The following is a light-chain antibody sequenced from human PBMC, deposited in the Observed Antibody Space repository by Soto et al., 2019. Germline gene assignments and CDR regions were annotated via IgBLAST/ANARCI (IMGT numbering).Light chain of an antibody. Sequence: QSVLTQPRSVSRSPGQSVTISCTGTSSDVGNYNYVSWYQQMPGKAPKLIIYDVSKRPPGVPDRFSGSKSGNTASLTISGLQAEDQTDYYCCSYAGSFTSYVFGTGTKVTVL. CDR1: SSDVGNYNY. CDR3: CSYAGSFTSYV. CDR2: DVS. V-gene: IGLV2-11*01. J-gene: IGLJ1*01.